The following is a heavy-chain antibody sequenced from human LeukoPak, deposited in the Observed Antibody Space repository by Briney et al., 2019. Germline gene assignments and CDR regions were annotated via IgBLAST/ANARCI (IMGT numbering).Heavy chain of an antibody. CDR2: FYSGGTT. V-gene: IGHV3-53*01. Sequence: GGSLRLSCAASGLNVRSKYMSWVRQAPGKGLECASVFYSGGTTAYADSVKGRFTVSIDNSNNTLYLQMNSLRAEDTAVYYCARVSFGPASEWFDPWGQGTLVTVSS. CDR3: ARVSFGPASEWFDP. J-gene: IGHJ5*02. CDR1: GLNVRSKY. D-gene: IGHD3/OR15-3a*01.